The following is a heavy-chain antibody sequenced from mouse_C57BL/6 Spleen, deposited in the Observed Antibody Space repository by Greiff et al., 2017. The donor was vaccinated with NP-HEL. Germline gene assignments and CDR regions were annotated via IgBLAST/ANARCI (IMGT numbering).Heavy chain of an antibody. D-gene: IGHD1-1*01. Sequence: VKLQQSGPELVKPGASVKISCKASGYAFSSSWMNWVKQRPGKGLEWIGRIYPGDGDTNYNGKFKGKATLTADKSSSTAYMQLSSLTSEDSAVYFCARSSITTVVDARDYWGQGTSVTVSS. CDR2: IYPGDGDT. J-gene: IGHJ4*01. CDR3: ARSSITTVVDARDY. V-gene: IGHV1-82*01. CDR1: GYAFSSSW.